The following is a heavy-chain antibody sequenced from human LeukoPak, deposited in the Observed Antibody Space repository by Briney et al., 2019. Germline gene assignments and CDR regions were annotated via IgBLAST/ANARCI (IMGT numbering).Heavy chain of an antibody. CDR2: INHSGST. J-gene: IGHJ6*03. CDR1: GGSFSGYY. CDR3: ARFGYCSSTSCRQNTDYYYYYMDV. D-gene: IGHD2-2*03. V-gene: IGHV4-34*01. Sequence: PSETLSLTCAVYGGSFSGYYWSWIRQPPGKGLEWIGEINHSGSTNYNPSLKSRVTISVDTSKNQFSLKLSSVTAADTAVYYCARFGYCSSTSCRQNTDYYYYYMDVWGKGTTVTISS.